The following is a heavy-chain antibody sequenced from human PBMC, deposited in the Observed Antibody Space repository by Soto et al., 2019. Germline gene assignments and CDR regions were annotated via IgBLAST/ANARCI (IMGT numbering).Heavy chain of an antibody. CDR2: IYPGDSDT. CDR1: GYSFTSYW. V-gene: IGHV5-51*01. Sequence: GESLKISCKGSGYSFTSYWIGWVRQMPGKGLGWMGIIYPGDSDTRYSPSFQGQVTISADKSISTAYLQWSSLKASDTAMYYCARSTVVTIFGVVTHNWFDPWGQGTLVTVSS. CDR3: ARSTVVTIFGVVTHNWFDP. J-gene: IGHJ5*02. D-gene: IGHD3-3*01.